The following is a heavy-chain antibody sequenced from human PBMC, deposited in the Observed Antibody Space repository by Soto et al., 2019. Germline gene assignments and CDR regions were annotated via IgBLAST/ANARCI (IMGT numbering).Heavy chain of an antibody. D-gene: IGHD3-16*01. V-gene: IGHV3-21*01. CDR2: ISGSGSDI. CDR1: GFTFRSYS. CDR3: ARAADYDYIWGSDGADWFDP. J-gene: IGHJ5*02. Sequence: EVQVVESGGGLVKPGGSLRLSCAASGFTFRSYSINWVRQAPGKGLEWVSSISGSGSDIYYAESVKGRFTISRDTAKNSMYLYMNCLRAEDTTVCYWARAADYDYIWGSDGADWFDPWGQGTLVTVSS.